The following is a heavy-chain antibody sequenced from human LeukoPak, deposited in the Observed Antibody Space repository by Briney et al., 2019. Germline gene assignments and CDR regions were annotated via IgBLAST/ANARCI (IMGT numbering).Heavy chain of an antibody. J-gene: IGHJ5*02. CDR1: GFTFSSYA. CDR2: TRYDGSNK. V-gene: IGHV3-30*02. D-gene: IGHD4-23*01. CDR3: ARVRAHYGGNSGALDP. Sequence: GGSLRRSCAASGFTFSSYAMNWVRQAPGKGLEWVAFTRYDGSNKYYADSVKGRFTISRGNSKNTLYLQMNSLRAEDTAVYYCARVRAHYGGNSGALDPWGQGALVTVSS.